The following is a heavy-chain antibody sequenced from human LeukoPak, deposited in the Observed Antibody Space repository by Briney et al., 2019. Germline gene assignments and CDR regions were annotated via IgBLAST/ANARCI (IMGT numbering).Heavy chain of an antibody. V-gene: IGHV4-34*01. D-gene: IGHD4-17*01. CDR2: INHSGST. CDR3: ARHASTVTSWFDP. CDR1: GGSFSGYY. Sequence: SETLSLTCAVYGGSFSGYYWSWIRQPPGKGLEWIGEINHSGSTNYNPSLKSRVTISVDTSKNQFSLKLSAVTAADTAVYYCARHASTVTSWFDPWGQGTLVTVSS. J-gene: IGHJ5*02.